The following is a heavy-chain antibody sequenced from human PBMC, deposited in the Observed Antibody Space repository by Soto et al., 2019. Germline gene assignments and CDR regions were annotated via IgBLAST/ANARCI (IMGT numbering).Heavy chain of an antibody. CDR1: GGTFSSYA. D-gene: IGHD6-19*01. Sequence: SVKVSCKASGGTFSSYAISWVRQAPGQGLEWMGGIIPIFGTANYAQKFQGRVTITADESTSTAYMGLSSLRSEDTAVYYCARDPSLYSSGWHDDYWGQGTLVTVSS. J-gene: IGHJ4*02. V-gene: IGHV1-69*13. CDR2: IIPIFGTA. CDR3: ARDPSLYSSGWHDDY.